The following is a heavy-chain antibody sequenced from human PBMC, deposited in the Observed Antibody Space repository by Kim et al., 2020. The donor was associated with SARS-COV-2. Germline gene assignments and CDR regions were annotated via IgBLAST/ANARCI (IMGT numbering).Heavy chain of an antibody. D-gene: IGHD3-10*01. CDR1: GFTFSSYA. V-gene: IGHV3-23*01. CDR3: ANGFGELLPYYYYGMDV. J-gene: IGHJ6*02. CDR2: ISGSGGST. Sequence: GGSLRLSCAASGFTFSSYAMSWVRQAPGKGLEWVSAISGSGGSTYYADSVKGRFTISRDNSKNTLYLQMNSLRAEDTAVYYCANGFGELLPYYYYGMDVWGQGTTVTVSS.